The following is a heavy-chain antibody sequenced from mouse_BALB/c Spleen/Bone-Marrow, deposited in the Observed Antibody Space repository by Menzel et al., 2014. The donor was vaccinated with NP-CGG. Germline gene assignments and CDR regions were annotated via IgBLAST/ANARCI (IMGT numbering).Heavy chain of an antibody. CDR3: TRDPFYYGSSYAMDY. D-gene: IGHD1-1*01. CDR2: ISSGGSYT. V-gene: IGHV5-6-4*01. Sequence: EVQRVESGGGLVKPGGSLKLSCAASGFTFSSYTMSWVRPTPEKRLEWVATISSGGSYTYYPGSVKGRFTISRDNAKNTLYLQMSSLKSEDTAMYYCTRDPFYYGSSYAMDYWGQGTSVTVSS. CDR1: GFTFSSYT. J-gene: IGHJ4*01.